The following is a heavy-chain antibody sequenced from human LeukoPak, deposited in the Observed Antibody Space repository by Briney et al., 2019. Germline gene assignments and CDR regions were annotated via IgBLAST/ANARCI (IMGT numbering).Heavy chain of an antibody. V-gene: IGHV3-66*01. CDR1: GFTVSSNY. CDR3: ARDSSSHYYFDY. J-gene: IGHJ4*02. Sequence: PGGSLRLSCAASGFTVSSNYMSWVRQAPGKGLEWVSVIYSGGTTYYADSVKGRFTISRDNSKNTLHLQMNSLRAEDTAVYYCARDSSSHYYFDYWGQGTLVTVSS. CDR2: IYSGGTT. D-gene: IGHD2-2*01.